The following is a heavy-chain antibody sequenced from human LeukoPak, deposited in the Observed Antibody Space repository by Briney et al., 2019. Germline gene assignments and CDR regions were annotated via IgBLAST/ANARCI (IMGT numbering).Heavy chain of an antibody. D-gene: IGHD3-10*01. Sequence: PGGSLRLSCAASGFTFSSYGMHWVRQAPGKGLEWVAFIRYDGSNKYYADSVKGLFTISRDNSKNTLYLQMNSLRAEDTAVYYCAKDLDTYFYGSGSHWGQGTLVTVSS. CDR1: GFTFSSYG. CDR2: IRYDGSNK. CDR3: AKDLDTYFYGSGSH. V-gene: IGHV3-30*02. J-gene: IGHJ4*02.